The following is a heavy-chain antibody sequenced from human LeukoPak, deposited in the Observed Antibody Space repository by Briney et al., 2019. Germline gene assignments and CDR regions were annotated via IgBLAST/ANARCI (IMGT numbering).Heavy chain of an antibody. CDR2: IYTSETT. CDR1: GGSIINYY. D-gene: IGHD3-10*01. Sequence: SETLSLTCTVSGGSIINYYWSWIRQPAGRGLEWIGRIYTSETTNYSPSKYNPSLKSRVTLSVDTSKNQFSLKLSSVTAADTAVYFCARDRTGLVWFGESTHDAFDIWGQGTVVTVSS. J-gene: IGHJ3*02. CDR3: ARDRTGLVWFGESTHDAFDI. V-gene: IGHV4-4*07.